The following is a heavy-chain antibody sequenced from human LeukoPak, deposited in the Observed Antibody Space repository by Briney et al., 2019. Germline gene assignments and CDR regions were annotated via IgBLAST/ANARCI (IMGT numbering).Heavy chain of an antibody. J-gene: IGHJ6*04. D-gene: IGHD2-2*01. CDR3: AKDGKYCSSTSCYLNYYYYGMDV. CDR1: GFPFYRYG. Sequence: GGSLRLSCAASGFPFYRYGMHGARHAPGKGVEWVADISYEGSNKCFAYSVKGRFTISRDNFKNTLYLQMNSLRSEDTAVYYCAKDGKYCSSTSCYLNYYYYGMDVWGKGTTVTVSS. CDR2: ISYEGSNK. V-gene: IGHV3-30*18.